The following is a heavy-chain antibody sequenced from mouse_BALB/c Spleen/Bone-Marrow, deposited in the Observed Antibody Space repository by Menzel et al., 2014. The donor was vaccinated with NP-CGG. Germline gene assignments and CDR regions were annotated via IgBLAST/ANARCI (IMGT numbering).Heavy chain of an antibody. Sequence: EVMLVESGGGLVKPGGSLKLSCAASGFTFSSYAMSWVRQTPEKRLEWVATISSGGSYTYYPDSVKGRSTISRDNAKNTLYLQMSGPRSEDTAMYYCTRHGITRLLDYWGQGTTLTVSS. D-gene: IGHD2-4*01. CDR3: TRHGITRLLDY. CDR1: GFTFSSYA. CDR2: ISSGGSYT. V-gene: IGHV5-9-1*01. J-gene: IGHJ2*01.